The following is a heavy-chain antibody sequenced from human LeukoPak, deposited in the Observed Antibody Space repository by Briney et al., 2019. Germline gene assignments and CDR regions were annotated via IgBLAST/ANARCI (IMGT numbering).Heavy chain of an antibody. V-gene: IGHV3-48*01. Sequence: GGSLRLACAASGFTFNTYSLNWGRHAPRKGLEWNSYISSSGSTVYYADSVKGRFTISRDNAKTSLPLQMSSLRAEDSAVYYCATSWDYWARGTLVTVPS. CDR2: ISSSGSTV. CDR1: GFTFNTYS. J-gene: IGHJ4*02. CDR3: ATSWDY.